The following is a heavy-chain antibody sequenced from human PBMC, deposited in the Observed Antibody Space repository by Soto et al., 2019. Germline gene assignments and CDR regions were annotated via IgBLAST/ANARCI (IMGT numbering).Heavy chain of an antibody. CDR1: GGSFSGYY. J-gene: IGHJ4*02. CDR2: INHSGST. Sequence: QVQLQQWGAGLLKPSETLSLTCAVYGGSFSGYYWSWIRQPPGKGLEWIGEINHSGSTNYNPSLKRRVPISVDTSKNQFSLKLSSVTAADTAVYYCARRTYYYDSSGYYGFDYWGQGTLVTVSS. V-gene: IGHV4-34*01. CDR3: ARRTYYYDSSGYYGFDY. D-gene: IGHD3-22*01.